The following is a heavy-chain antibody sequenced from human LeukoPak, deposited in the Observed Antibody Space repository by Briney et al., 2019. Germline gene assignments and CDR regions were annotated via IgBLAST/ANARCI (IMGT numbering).Heavy chain of an antibody. D-gene: IGHD1-26*01. J-gene: IGHJ4*02. V-gene: IGHV3-21*01. CDR1: GFTFSSYS. Sequence: GGSLRLSCAASGFTFSSYSMNWVRQAPGKGLEWVSSISSSSSYIHYADSVKGRFTISRDNAKNSLYLQMNSLRAEDTAVYYCARDLRRVGASNADYWGQGTLVTVSS. CDR3: ARDLRRVGASNADY. CDR2: ISSSSSYI.